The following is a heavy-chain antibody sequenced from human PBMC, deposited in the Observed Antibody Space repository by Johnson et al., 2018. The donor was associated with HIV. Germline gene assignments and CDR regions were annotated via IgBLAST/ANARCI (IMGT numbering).Heavy chain of an antibody. J-gene: IGHJ3*02. V-gene: IGHV3-30-3*01. CDR1: GFTFSSYA. CDR3: ARDAKLPLPSGTIFYAFDI. D-gene: IGHD2/OR15-2a*01. CDR2: ISYDGSNK. Sequence: VQVVESGGGVVRPGGSLRLSCAASGFTFSSYAMHWVRQAPGKGLECVAVISYDGSNKYYADSVKGRFTISSENSKDTMYLQINSLGPEDTALYFSARDAKLPLPSGTIFYAFDIWGHGTLVTVSS.